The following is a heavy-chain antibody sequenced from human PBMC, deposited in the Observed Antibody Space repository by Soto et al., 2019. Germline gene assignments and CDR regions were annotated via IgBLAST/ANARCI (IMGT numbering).Heavy chain of an antibody. CDR1: GDSVSSNSAA. D-gene: IGHD2-15*01. J-gene: IGHJ6*02. V-gene: IGHV6-1*01. CDR3: ARAGRSGYCSGGSCYFSYYGMDV. CDR2: TYYRSKWYN. Sequence: QSQTLSLTCAISGDSVSSNSAAWNWIRQSPSRGLEWLGRTYYRSKWYNDYAVSVKSRITINPDTSKNQFSLQLNSVTPEDTVVYYCARAGRSGYCSGGSCYFSYYGMDVWGQGTTVTVSS.